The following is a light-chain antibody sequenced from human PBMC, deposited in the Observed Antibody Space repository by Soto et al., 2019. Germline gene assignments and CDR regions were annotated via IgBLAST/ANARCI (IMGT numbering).Light chain of an antibody. Sequence: DIVLTQSPATLSLCPGERATLSCRASRSVSTYLAWYQQKPGQAPRLFIYDASTRDYDVPARFSGSGSGTDFTLTISGLEPEDSAIYYCQDRSSWPLGTFGQGTKVDIK. CDR2: DAS. V-gene: IGKV3-11*01. J-gene: IGKJ1*01. CDR1: RSVSTY. CDR3: QDRSSWPLGT.